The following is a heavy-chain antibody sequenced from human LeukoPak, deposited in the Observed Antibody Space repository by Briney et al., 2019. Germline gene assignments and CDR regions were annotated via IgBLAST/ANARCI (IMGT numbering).Heavy chain of an antibody. CDR3: AKVRYHYDSSGYDLLDY. CDR2: IRYDGINT. Sequence: GGSLRLSCAASGFTFSSYGMHWVRQAPGKGLEWVAFIRYDGINTYYADSVKGRFTISRDNSKNTLYLQMDSLRAEDTAVFCCAKVRYHYDSSGYDLLDYWGQGTLVTVSS. CDR1: GFTFSSYG. D-gene: IGHD3-22*01. J-gene: IGHJ4*02. V-gene: IGHV3-30*02.